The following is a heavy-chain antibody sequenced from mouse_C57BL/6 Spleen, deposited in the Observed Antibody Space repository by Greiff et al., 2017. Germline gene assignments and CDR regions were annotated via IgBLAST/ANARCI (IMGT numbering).Heavy chain of an antibody. CDR3: ARGGGTRQLRPLVDY. CDR1: GYSITSGYY. V-gene: IGHV3-6*01. D-gene: IGHD3-2*02. J-gene: IGHJ2*01. CDR2: ISYDGSN. Sequence: EVKLMESGPGLVKPSQSLSLTCSVTGYSITSGYYWNWIRQFPGNKLEWMGYISYDGSNNYNPSLKNRISITRDTSKNQFFLKLNSVTTEDTATYYCARGGGTRQLRPLVDYWGQGTTLTVSS.